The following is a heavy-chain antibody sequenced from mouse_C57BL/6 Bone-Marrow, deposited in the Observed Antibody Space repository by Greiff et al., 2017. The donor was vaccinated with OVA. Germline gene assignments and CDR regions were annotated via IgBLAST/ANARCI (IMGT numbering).Heavy chain of an antibody. V-gene: IGHV10-1*01. J-gene: IGHJ3*01. D-gene: IGHD3-2*02. CDR3: VVDSSGYVGFAY. CDR1: GFSFNTYA. CDR2: IRSKSNNYAT. Sequence: EVQGVESGGGLVQPKGSLKLSCAASGFSFNTYAMNWVRQAPGKGLEWVARIRSKSNNYATYYADSVKDRFTISRDDSESMLYLQMNNLKTEDTAMYYCVVDSSGYVGFAYWGQGTLVTVSA.